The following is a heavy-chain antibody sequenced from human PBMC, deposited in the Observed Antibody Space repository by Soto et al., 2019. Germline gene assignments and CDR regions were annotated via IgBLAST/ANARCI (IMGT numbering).Heavy chain of an antibody. CDR2: ISHDGINK. CDR1: GFTFSSSA. J-gene: IGHJ5*01. Sequence: SLRLSCAASGFTFSSSAMHWVRQAPGKGLEWVATISHDGINKYYADSMKGPFTISRDNSKNTLYLQMNTLRPEDTAVYYCARGADWFDSWGQGTLVTVS. CDR3: ARGADWFDS. V-gene: IGHV3-30-3*01.